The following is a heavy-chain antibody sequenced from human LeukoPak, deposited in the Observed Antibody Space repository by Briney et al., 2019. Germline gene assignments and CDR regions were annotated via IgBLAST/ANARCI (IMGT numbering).Heavy chain of an antibody. CDR1: GYSFATYW. CDR2: FDPTDSYT. J-gene: IGHJ4*02. CDR3: ARHDPNARLKLDY. D-gene: IGHD3-3*01. Sequence: GESLKISCKASGYSFATYWISWVRQTPGQGLEFMGKFDPTDSYTTYGPSFQGHVTISADKSISTAYLQWNSLKASDTAMYYCARHDPNARLKLDYWGQGTLVTVSS. V-gene: IGHV5-10-1*01.